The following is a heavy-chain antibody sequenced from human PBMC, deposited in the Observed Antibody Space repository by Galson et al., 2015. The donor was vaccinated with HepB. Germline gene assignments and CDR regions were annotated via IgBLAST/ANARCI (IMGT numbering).Heavy chain of an antibody. J-gene: IGHJ3*01. CDR1: EFIFSSYG. CDR2: IRYDGSNE. D-gene: IGHD7-27*01. Sequence: SLRLSCAASEFIFSSYGMHWVRQAPGKGLEWVALIRYDGSNENYADSVKGRFTVSRVNSENTLYLQMNTLRAEDTAVYYCARDLTGEGGAFDVWGQGTMVTVFS. V-gene: IGHV3-33*08. CDR3: ARDLTGEGGAFDV.